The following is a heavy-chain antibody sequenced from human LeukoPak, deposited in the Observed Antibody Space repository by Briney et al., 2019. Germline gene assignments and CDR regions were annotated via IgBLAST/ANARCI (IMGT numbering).Heavy chain of an antibody. J-gene: IGHJ4*02. Sequence: GGSLRLSCAASGVYWMSWVRQAPGKGLEWVANINQDGSVIYYVDSVKGRFTISRDNAKNSLYLQMNSLRAEDTGVYYCATSSGAPGNMWGQGTLVTVSS. CDR1: GVYW. V-gene: IGHV3-7*01. CDR2: INQDGSVI. D-gene: IGHD2-8*02. CDR3: ATSSGAPGNM.